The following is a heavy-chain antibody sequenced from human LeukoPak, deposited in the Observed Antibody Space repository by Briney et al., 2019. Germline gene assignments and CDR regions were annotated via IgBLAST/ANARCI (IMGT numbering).Heavy chain of an antibody. CDR3: ARDHIVVVPADYYYYYMDV. J-gene: IGHJ6*03. CDR2: IYTSGST. D-gene: IGHD2-2*01. CDR1: GGSISSGSYY. V-gene: IGHV4-61*02. Sequence: SETLSLTCTVSGGSISSGSYYWSWIRQPAGKGLEWIGRIYTSGSTNYNPSLKSRVTISVDTSKNQFSLKLSSVTAADTAVYYCARDHIVVVPADYYYYYMDVWGKGTTVTISS.